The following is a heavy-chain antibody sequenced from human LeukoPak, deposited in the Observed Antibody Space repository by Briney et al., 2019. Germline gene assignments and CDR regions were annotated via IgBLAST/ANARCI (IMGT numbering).Heavy chain of an antibody. D-gene: IGHD2-2*01. V-gene: IGHV4-59*08. J-gene: IGHJ3*02. CDR2: IYYTGST. CDR1: GGSIGTYY. Sequence: SETLSLTCTVSGGSIGTYYWTWIRQPPGKGLEWIGYIYYTGSTNYNPSLKSRATMSVDTSKSQVSLKMTSVTVADTAVYYCARPSIPSAAASALDIWGQGTMVTVSS. CDR3: ARPSIPSAAASALDI.